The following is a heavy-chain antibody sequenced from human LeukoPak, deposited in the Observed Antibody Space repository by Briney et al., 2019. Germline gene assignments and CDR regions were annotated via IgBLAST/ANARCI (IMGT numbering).Heavy chain of an antibody. Sequence: SQTLSLTCTVSGGSISSGGYYWSWIRQHPGKGLEWIGYIYYSGSTYYNPSLKSRVTISVDTSKNQFSLKLSSVTAADTAVYYCVREVASSLNYFDYWGQGTLVTVSS. CDR3: VREVASSLNYFDY. D-gene: IGHD2-15*01. CDR1: GGSISSGGYY. CDR2: IYYSGST. V-gene: IGHV4-31*03. J-gene: IGHJ4*02.